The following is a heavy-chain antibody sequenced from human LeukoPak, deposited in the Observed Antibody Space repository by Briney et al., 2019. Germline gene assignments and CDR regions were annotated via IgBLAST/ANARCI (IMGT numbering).Heavy chain of an antibody. CDR2: ISWNSGRK. D-gene: IGHD2-15*01. Sequence: HAGGSLRLSCAASGFTFDDYAMHWVRQVPGKGLEWVSGISWNSGRKDYADSVKGRFTISRDNANNSLYLQMNSLRAEDTALYHCIKSGNSVLIAAHSPFDYWGQGALVSVSS. CDR3: IKSGNSVLIAAHSPFDY. V-gene: IGHV3-9*01. CDR1: GFTFDDYA. J-gene: IGHJ4*02.